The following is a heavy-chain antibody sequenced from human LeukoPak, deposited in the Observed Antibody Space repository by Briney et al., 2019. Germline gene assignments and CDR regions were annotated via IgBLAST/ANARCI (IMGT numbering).Heavy chain of an antibody. D-gene: IGHD1-26*01. Sequence: HSGGSLRLSCAASGFTFSSYGMPWVRQAPGKGLEWVAVISYDGSNKYYADSVKGRFTISRDNSKNTLYLQMNSLRAEDTAVYYCAKGGPRIVGATGYFDYWGQGTLVTVSS. CDR1: GFTFSSYG. CDR3: AKGGPRIVGATGYFDY. J-gene: IGHJ4*02. CDR2: ISYDGSNK. V-gene: IGHV3-30*18.